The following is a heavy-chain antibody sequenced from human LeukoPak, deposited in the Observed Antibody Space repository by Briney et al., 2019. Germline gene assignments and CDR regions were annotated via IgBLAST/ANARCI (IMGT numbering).Heavy chain of an antibody. CDR1: GGTFSSYA. CDR2: IIPIFGTA. CDR3: ARAARDSSGYYYFDY. J-gene: IGHJ4*02. D-gene: IGHD3-22*01. Sequence: ASVKVSCKASGGTFSSYAISWVRQAPGQGLEWMGGIIPIFGTANYAQKFQGRVTITADESTSTAYMELSSLRSEDTAVYYCARAARDSSGYYYFDYWGRGTLVTVSS. V-gene: IGHV1-69*13.